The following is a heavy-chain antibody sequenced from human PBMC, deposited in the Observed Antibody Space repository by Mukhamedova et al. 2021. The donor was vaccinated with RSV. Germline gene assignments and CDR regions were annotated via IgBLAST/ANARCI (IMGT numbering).Heavy chain of an antibody. D-gene: IGHD3-3*01. Sequence: GLEWVGFIRSQGYGGTVEYAASVRDRFAISRDDSKNMAYLQMNDLKADDSAVYYCTHLSEWPNYYFDVWGRGPLVTVSS. V-gene: IGHV3-49*02. CDR2: IRSQGYGGTV. CDR3: THLSEWPNYYFDV. J-gene: IGHJ2*01.